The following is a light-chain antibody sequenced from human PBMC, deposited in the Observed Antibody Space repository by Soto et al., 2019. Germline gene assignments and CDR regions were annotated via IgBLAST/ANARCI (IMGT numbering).Light chain of an antibody. J-gene: IGKJ2*01. V-gene: IGKV1-5*01. Sequence: DIQVTQSPSTLSASVGDRVTITCRASQSISGWLAWYQQRPGKAPKVLIYDASKLESGVPPRFSGSGSGTEFTLTISSLQPDDFATYYCQRYDSFSMYTFGQGTKVNIK. CDR2: DAS. CDR3: QRYDSFSMYT. CDR1: QSISGW.